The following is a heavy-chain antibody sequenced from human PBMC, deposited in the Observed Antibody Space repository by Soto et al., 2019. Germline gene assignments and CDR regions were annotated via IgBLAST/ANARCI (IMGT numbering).Heavy chain of an antibody. CDR1: GGPFSGYY. CDR3: ARGYYYGSGSYYSRSYYYYYGMDV. CDR2: INHSGST. J-gene: IGHJ6*02. V-gene: IGHV4-34*01. Sequence: SETLSLTCAVYGGPFSGYYWSWIRQPPGKGLEWIGEINHSGSTNYNPSLKSRVTISVDTSKNQFSLKLSSVTAADTAVYYCARGYYYGSGSYYSRSYYYYYGMDVWGQGTTVTVSS. D-gene: IGHD3-10*01.